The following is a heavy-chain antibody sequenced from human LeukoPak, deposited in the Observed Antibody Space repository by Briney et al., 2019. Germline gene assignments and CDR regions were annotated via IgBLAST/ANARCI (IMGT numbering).Heavy chain of an antibody. J-gene: IGHJ4*01. D-gene: IGHD2-15*01. V-gene: IGHV3-7*01. CDR1: GFTLDSFY. CDR3: ARASLGVVFNYFDY. CDR2: IDEAGKDR. Sequence: GGTLRLSCVASGFTLDSFYMSWVRQAPGKGLEWVASIDEAGKDRYYADSVKGRFTISRDNTKNSVFLDMTSLRVEDTATYFCARASLGVVFNYFDYWGQGALVPVSS.